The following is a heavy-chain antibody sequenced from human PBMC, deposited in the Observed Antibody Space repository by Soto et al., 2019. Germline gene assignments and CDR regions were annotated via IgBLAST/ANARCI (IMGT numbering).Heavy chain of an antibody. V-gene: IGHV1-3*01. J-gene: IGHJ5*02. CDR2: INAGNGNT. Sequence: GASVKVSCKAAGYTFTSYAMHWVRQAPGQRLEWMGWINAGNGNTKYSQKFQGRVTITRDTSASTAYMELSSLRSEDTAVYYCGRSNDFWSGYYIAGGWFDPWGQGTLVTVSS. CDR3: GRSNDFWSGYYIAGGWFDP. D-gene: IGHD3-3*01. CDR1: GYTFTSYA.